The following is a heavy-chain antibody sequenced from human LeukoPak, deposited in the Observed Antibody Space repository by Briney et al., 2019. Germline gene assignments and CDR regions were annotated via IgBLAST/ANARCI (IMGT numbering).Heavy chain of an antibody. J-gene: IGHJ6*02. CDR1: GYTFTGYY. CDR3: ARVSVTGAAGTLYYYYYGMDV. CDR2: INPNSGGT. V-gene: IGHV1-2*06. Sequence: ASVKVSCKASGYTFTGYYMHWVRQAPGQGLEWMGRINPNSGGTNYAQKFQGRVTMTRDTSISTAYMELSRLRSDDTAVYYCARVSVTGAAGTLYYYYYGMDVWGQGTTVTVSS. D-gene: IGHD6-13*01.